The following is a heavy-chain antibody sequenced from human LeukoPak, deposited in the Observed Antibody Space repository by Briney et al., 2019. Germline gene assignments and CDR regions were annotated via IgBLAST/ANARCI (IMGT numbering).Heavy chain of an antibody. D-gene: IGHD5-12*01. CDR2: ISTYNGDT. J-gene: IGHJ4*02. CDR1: GYTFTNYG. CDR3: ARGRGSTSRH. Sequence: GASVKVSCKASGYTFTNYGITWVRQAPEQGLEWMGWISTYNGDTNYAQSLQGRVTTTTDTSTTTAYMELRNLSSDDTAVYYCARGRGSTSRHWGQGTQVTVSS. V-gene: IGHV1-18*01.